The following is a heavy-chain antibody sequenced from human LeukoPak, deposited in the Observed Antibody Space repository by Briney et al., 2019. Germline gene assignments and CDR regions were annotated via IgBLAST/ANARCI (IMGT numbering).Heavy chain of an antibody. CDR3: ARAKGYSDSSGFYTNAAFEI. D-gene: IGHD3-22*01. CDR2: ISYDGSNK. J-gene: IGHJ3*02. V-gene: IGHV3-30*04. Sequence: GGSLRLSCAASGFSFSNCAMHWVRQAPGKGLEWMAVISYDGSNKYYADSVKGRFTISRDNSKNTLYLQMNSLRAEDTAMCYCARAKGYSDSSGFYTNAAFEIWGQGTMVTVS. CDR1: GFSFSNCA.